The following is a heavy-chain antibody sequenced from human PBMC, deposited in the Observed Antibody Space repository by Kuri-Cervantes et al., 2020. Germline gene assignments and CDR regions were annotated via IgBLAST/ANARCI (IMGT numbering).Heavy chain of an antibody. CDR2: IYYSGST. CDR1: GGSISSGGYY. CDR3: ARETGEYYFDY. J-gene: IGHJ4*02. V-gene: IGHV4-31*03. Sequence: SETLSLTCTVSGGSISSGGYYWSWIRQHPGKGLEWIGYIYYSGSTYYNPSLKSRVTISVDTSKNQFSLKLSSVTAADTAVYCCARETGEYYFDYWGQGTLVTVSS. D-gene: IGHD1-1*01.